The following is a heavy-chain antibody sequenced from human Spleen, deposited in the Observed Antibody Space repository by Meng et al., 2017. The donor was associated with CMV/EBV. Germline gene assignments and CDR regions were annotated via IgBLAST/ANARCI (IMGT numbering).Heavy chain of an antibody. J-gene: IGHJ4*02. CDR2: IDPNTGGT. Sequence: ASVKVSCKASGYTFTAYRIDWVRQAPGKGLEWMGWIDPNTGGTHYTQNFQGRVTMSADTSISTAYMELSTLTSDDTAPYYCARDYMGSYEYWGQGALVTVS. D-gene: IGHD1-26*01. V-gene: IGHV1-2*02. CDR1: GYTFTAYR. CDR3: ARDYMGSYEY.